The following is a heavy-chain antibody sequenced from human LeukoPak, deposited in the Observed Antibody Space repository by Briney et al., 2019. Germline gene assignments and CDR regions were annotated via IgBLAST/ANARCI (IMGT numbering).Heavy chain of an antibody. J-gene: IGHJ4*02. CDR3: AGEFCSGGSCRQGFDF. CDR1: GYTFTGYY. CDR2: INPNTGDT. D-gene: IGHD2-15*01. Sequence: ASVKVSCEASGYTFTGYYMHWVRQAPGQGLEYVGWINPNTGDTKPAQNFQGRVTLTRDTSISTAYMELSSLRSDDSALYYCAGEFCSGGSCRQGFDFWGQGTLVTVSS. V-gene: IGHV1-2*02.